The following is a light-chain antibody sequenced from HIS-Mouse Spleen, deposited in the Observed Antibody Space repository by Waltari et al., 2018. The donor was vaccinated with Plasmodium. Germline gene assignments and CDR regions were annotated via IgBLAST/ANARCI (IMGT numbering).Light chain of an antibody. CDR1: QSVSSN. J-gene: IGKJ3*01. CDR3: QQYNNWSFT. Sequence: EIVMTQSPATLSVSPGARATLSCRASQSVSSNLALYQQKPGQAPRPLIYGAATRPTVIPARFSGSGSGTEFTLTISSLQSEDFAVYYCQQYNNWSFTFGPGTKVDIK. CDR2: GAA. V-gene: IGKV3-15*01.